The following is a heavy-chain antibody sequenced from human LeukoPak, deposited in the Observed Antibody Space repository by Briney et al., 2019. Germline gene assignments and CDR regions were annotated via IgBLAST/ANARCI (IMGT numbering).Heavy chain of an antibody. V-gene: IGHV4-39*01. CDR3: ARAYRRFGVSYVDV. D-gene: IGHD3-10*01. CDR2: IYYSGST. CDR1: GGSISSSNYY. Sequence: SETLSLTCTVSGGSISSSNYYWGWIRQPPGKGLEWIGSIYYSGSTYYNPSLKSRVTISVDTSKNQFSLNLSSVTAADTAVYYCARAYRRFGVSYVDVWGKGTTVTVSS. J-gene: IGHJ6*03.